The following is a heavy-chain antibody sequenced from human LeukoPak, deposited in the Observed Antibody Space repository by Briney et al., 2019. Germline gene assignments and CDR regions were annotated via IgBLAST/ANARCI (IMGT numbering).Heavy chain of an antibody. CDR2: IYTSGST. D-gene: IGHD1-26*01. V-gene: IGHV4-4*07. Sequence: SETLSLTCTVSGGSISSYYWSWIRQPGGKGLEWIGRIYTSGSTNYNPSLKSRVTMSVDTSKNQFSLKLSSVTAADTAVYYCARDHSVVVATICWIVAWSQGTLVTVSS. J-gene: IGHJ5*02. CDR3: ARDHSVVVATICWIVA. CDR1: GGSISSYY.